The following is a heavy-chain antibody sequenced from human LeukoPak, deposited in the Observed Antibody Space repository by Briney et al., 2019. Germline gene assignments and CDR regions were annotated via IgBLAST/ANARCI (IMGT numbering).Heavy chain of an antibody. V-gene: IGHV3-33*01. CDR2: IWYDGSNK. CDR3: ASLHSSGWYDDAFDI. Sequence: GGSLRLSCAASGFTFSSYGMHWVRQAPGKGLEWVAVIWYDGSNKYYADSVKGRFTISRDNSKNTLYLQMNSPRAEDTAVYYCASLHSSGWYDDAFDIWGQGTMVTVSS. J-gene: IGHJ3*02. D-gene: IGHD6-19*01. CDR1: GFTFSSYG.